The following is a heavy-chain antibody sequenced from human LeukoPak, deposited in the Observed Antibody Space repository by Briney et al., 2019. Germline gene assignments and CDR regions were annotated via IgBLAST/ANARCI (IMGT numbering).Heavy chain of an antibody. Sequence: VSVKVSCKASGYTFTSYDINWVRQATGQGLEWMGWMNPNSGNTGYAQKFQGRVTMTRNTSISTAYMELSSLRSEDTAVYYCAREGWKLRYFDYWGQGTLVTVSS. CDR3: AREGWKLRYFDY. V-gene: IGHV1-8*01. J-gene: IGHJ4*02. CDR2: MNPNSGNT. CDR1: GYTFTSYD. D-gene: IGHD3-9*01.